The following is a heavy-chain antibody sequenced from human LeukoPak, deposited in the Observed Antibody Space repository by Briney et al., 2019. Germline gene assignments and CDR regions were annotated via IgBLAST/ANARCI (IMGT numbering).Heavy chain of an antibody. J-gene: IGHJ3*02. D-gene: IGHD3-10*01. V-gene: IGHV3-21*01. CDR1: GFTFNTYS. CDR2: ISDNSNYI. Sequence: GGSLRLSCAASGFTFNTYSMNWVRQAPGKGLEWVSSISDNSNYIYYSDSVEGRFTISRDNAKNSLYLQMNSLRVEDTAVYYCAKVRLWFGFYDAFDIWGQGTMVTVSS. CDR3: AKVRLWFGFYDAFDI.